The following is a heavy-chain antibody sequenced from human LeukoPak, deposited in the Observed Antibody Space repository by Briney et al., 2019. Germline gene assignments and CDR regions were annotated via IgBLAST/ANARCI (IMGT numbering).Heavy chain of an antibody. Sequence: ASVKVSCKASGYTFTSYDINWVRQATGQGLEWMGWMNPNSGNTGYAQKFQGRVTMTRNTSISTAYMELSSLRSEDTAVYYCARDSIVAYNWFDPWGQGTLVTVSS. J-gene: IGHJ5*02. CDR1: GYTFTSYD. CDR3: ARDSIVAYNWFDP. CDR2: MNPNSGNT. V-gene: IGHV1-8*01. D-gene: IGHD1-26*01.